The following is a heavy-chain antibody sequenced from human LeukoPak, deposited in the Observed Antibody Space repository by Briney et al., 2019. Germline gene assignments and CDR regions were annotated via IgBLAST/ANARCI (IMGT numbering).Heavy chain of an antibody. J-gene: IGHJ4*02. CDR1: GLTFSGSA. D-gene: IGHD1-1*01. CDR3: TTRILPITTTPYFFHY. CDR2: IRSKAKNYAT. V-gene: IGHV3-73*01. Sequence: GGSLRLSCAASGLTFSGSAIHWVRQASGKGLEWVGRIRSKAKNYATTYAASVKGRFTISRDDSKTTAYLQMSSLKTEDTAVYYCTTRILPITTTPYFFHYWGQGTLVTVSS.